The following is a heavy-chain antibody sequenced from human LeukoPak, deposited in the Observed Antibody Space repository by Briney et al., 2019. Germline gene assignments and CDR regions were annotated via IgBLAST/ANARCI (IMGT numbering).Heavy chain of an antibody. CDR3: ARDQIRQAVAGDSGFDP. V-gene: IGHV3-7*01. J-gene: IGHJ5*02. CDR1: GFTFSSYW. D-gene: IGHD6-19*01. CDR2: IKQDGSEK. Sequence: GGSLRLSCAASGFTFSSYWMSWVRQAPGKGLEWVANIKQDGSEKYYVDSVKGRFTVSRDNAKNSLYLQMNSLRAEDTAVYYCARDQIRQAVAGDSGFDPWGQGTLVTVSS.